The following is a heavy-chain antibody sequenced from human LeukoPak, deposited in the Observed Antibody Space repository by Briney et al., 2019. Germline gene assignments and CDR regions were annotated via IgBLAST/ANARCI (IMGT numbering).Heavy chain of an antibody. V-gene: IGHV1-18*04. CDR2: ISAYNGNT. CDR3: ARSYYGYCSSTSCLRLDYYYGMDV. D-gene: IGHD2-2*01. CDR1: GYTFTSYG. J-gene: IGHJ6*04. Sequence: GASVKVFCKASGYTFTSYGISWVRQAPGQGLEWMGWISAYNGNTNYAQKLQGRVTMTTDTSTSTAYMGLRSLRSDDTAMYYCARSYYGYCSSTSCLRLDYYYGMDVWGKGTTVTVSS.